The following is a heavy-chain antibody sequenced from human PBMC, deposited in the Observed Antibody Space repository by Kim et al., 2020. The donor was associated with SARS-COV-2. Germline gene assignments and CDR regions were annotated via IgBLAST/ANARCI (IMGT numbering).Heavy chain of an antibody. CDR3: AKCSVRLQSSSGWCNWFDS. J-gene: IGHJ5*01. Sequence: GGSLRLSCAASGFSFSSSAMNWVRQAPGKGLEWVSSIRGGGDMIHYADSVKGRFTVSRDNSKNTVHLQMNSLRAEDTAIYYLAKCSVRLQSSSGWCNWFDSWGQGTLVTVSS. D-gene: IGHD6-19*01. CDR2: IRGGGDMI. CDR1: GFSFSSSA. V-gene: IGHV3-23*01.